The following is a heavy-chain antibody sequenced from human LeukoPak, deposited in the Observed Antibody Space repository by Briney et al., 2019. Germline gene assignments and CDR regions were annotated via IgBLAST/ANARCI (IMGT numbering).Heavy chain of an antibody. CDR3: ANSAGDILAGYQNVDAFDI. V-gene: IGHV3-23*01. Sequence: TGGSLRLSCAASGFTFSSYAMSWVRQAPGKGLEWVSAISGSGGSTYYADSVKGRFTISRDNSKNTLYLQMNSLRAEDTAVYYCANSAGDILAGYQNVDAFDIWGQGTMVTVSS. CDR2: ISGSGGST. CDR1: GFTFSSYA. J-gene: IGHJ3*02. D-gene: IGHD3-9*01.